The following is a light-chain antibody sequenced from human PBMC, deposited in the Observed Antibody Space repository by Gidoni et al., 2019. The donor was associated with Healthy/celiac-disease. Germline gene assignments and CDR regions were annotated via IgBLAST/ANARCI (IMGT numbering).Light chain of an antibody. Sequence: TQSPGTLSLSPGERATLPCRASQSVSSSYIAWYQQKPGQAPRLLNYAASSRDTGIPNRFSGSGSRAVFTLTISRLEPEDLAVYYCQQYSTSPKTFGQGTKVEIK. V-gene: IGKV3-20*01. CDR1: QSVSSSY. CDR3: QQYSTSPKT. CDR2: AAS. J-gene: IGKJ1*01.